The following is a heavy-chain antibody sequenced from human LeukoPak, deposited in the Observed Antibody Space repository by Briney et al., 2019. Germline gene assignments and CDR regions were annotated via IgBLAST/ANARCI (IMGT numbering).Heavy chain of an antibody. CDR3: ARLARKTTVVPPDFDS. Sequence: SETLSLTCTVSGGSIRSDYWSWIRQPPGKGLEWIGYIHYSGSTNYNPSLKRRLTMSVDMSKNQLSLRLSSVTAADTAVYYCARLARKTTVVPPDFDSWGQGTLVTVSS. V-gene: IGHV4-59*01. CDR2: IHYSGST. D-gene: IGHD4-23*01. CDR1: GGSIRSDY. J-gene: IGHJ4*02.